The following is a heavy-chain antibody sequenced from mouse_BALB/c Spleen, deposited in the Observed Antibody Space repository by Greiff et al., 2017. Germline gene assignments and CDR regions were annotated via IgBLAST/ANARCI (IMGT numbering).Heavy chain of an antibody. J-gene: IGHJ4*01. CDR1: GYTFTDYA. D-gene: IGHD1-1*01. V-gene: IGHV1S137*01. Sequence: VQLQQSGAELVRPGVSVKISCKGSGYTFTDYAMHWVKQSHAKSLEWIGVISTYYGDASYNQKFKGKATMTVDKSSSTAYMELARLTSEDSAIYYCARYGSSPCAMDYWGQGTSVTVSS. CDR2: ISTYYGDA. CDR3: ARYGSSPCAMDY.